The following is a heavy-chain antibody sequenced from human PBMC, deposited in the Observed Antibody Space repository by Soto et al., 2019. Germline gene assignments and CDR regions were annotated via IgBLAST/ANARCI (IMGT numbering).Heavy chain of an antibody. CDR1: GGSISSYY. Sequence: PSETLSLTCTVSGGSISSYYWSWIRQPPGKGLEWIGYIYYSGSTNYNPSLKSRVTISVDTSKNQFSLKLSSVTAADTAVYYCARETTGEYYYYYGMDVWGQGTTVTVSS. CDR3: ARETTGEYYYYYGMDV. V-gene: IGHV4-59*01. J-gene: IGHJ6*02. D-gene: IGHD4-4*01. CDR2: IYYSGST.